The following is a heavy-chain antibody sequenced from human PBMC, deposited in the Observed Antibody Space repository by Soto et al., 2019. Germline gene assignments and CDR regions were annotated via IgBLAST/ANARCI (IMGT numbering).Heavy chain of an antibody. CDR2: IYYSGST. V-gene: IGHV4-30-4*01. Sequence: LTGTVSAGSISSGDYYWSWIRQPPGKGLEWIGYIYYSGSTYYNPSLKSRVTISVDTSKNQFSLKLSSVTAADTAVYYCASFVPFASGGYYQDGMDFCGQRTTVTVSS. CDR3: ASFVPFASGGYYQDGMDF. D-gene: IGHD2-2*01. J-gene: IGHJ6*02. CDR1: AGSISSGDYY.